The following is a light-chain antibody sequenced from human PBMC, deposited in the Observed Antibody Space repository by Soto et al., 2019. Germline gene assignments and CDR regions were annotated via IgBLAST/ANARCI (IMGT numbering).Light chain of an antibody. J-gene: IGLJ3*02. CDR1: VLAKKY. Sequence: SYELTQPSSVSVSPGQTARITCSGAVLAKKYARWFQQKPGQAPVVVIYKDIERPSGIPERFSGSSSGTTVTLTISGAQVEDEADYYCYSAADNNLVIGGGTKLTVL. V-gene: IGLV3-27*01. CDR2: KDI. CDR3: YSAADNNLV.